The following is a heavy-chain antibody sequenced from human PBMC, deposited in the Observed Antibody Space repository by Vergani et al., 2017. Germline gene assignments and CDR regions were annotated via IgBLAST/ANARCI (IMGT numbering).Heavy chain of an antibody. V-gene: IGHV4-39*01. CDR2: IYYSGST. J-gene: IGHJ3*02. D-gene: IGHD4-17*01. Sequence: QLQLQESGPGLVKPSETLSLTCTVSGGPISSSSYYWGWIRQPPGKGLEWIGSIYYSGSTYYNPSFKSRVTISVDTSKNKFSLKLSSVTAADTAVYYCARSNYGDYPPLGAFDIWGQGTMVTVSS. CDR3: ARSNYGDYPPLGAFDI. CDR1: GGPISSSSYY.